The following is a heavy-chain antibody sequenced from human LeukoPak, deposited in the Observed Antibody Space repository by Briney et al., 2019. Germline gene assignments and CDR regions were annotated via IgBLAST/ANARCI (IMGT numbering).Heavy chain of an antibody. J-gene: IGHJ3*02. Sequence: GGSLRLSCAASGFTVSSNYMSWVRQAPGKGLEWVSVIYSGGNTYYAESVRGRFTVSRDNSKNTLYLQMNSLRAEDTAVYNCARGDGYNNAFDIWGQGTMVTVSS. D-gene: IGHD5-24*01. V-gene: IGHV3-53*01. CDR1: GFTVSSNY. CDR2: IYSGGNT. CDR3: ARGDGYNNAFDI.